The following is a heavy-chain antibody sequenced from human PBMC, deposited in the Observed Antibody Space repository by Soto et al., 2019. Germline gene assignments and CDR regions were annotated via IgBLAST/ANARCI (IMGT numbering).Heavy chain of an antibody. Sequence: SQTLSLTCFGSGDPVSSNSVAWNWVRQSPSRGLEWLGRTYYRSRWYSDYAVSVRSRIDINADTSKNQVSLQLNSVTPEDTAVYYCARSEEDSDYYYYGLDGRGQGTTVT. J-gene: IGHJ6*02. CDR3: ARSEEDSDYYYYGLDG. CDR2: TYYRSRWYS. CDR1: GDPVSSNSVA. D-gene: IGHD2-15*01. V-gene: IGHV6-1*01.